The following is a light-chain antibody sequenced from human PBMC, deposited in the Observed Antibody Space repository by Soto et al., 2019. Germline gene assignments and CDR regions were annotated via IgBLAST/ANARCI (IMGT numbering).Light chain of an antibody. CDR1: TSNIGRNT. CDR3: AARDDSLNGDV. J-gene: IGLJ1*01. Sequence: QAVVTQPPSASGTPGQRVTISCSGSTSNIGRNTVNWYQHLPGTAPKLLIYSNNQRPSGVPDRFSGSKSGTSASLAISGLQSEDEADYYCAARDDSLNGDVFGTGTKLTVL. CDR2: SNN. V-gene: IGLV1-44*01.